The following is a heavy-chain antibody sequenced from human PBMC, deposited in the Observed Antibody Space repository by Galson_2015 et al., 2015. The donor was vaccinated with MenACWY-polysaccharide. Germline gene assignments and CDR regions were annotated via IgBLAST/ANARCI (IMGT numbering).Heavy chain of an antibody. V-gene: IGHV3-23*01. CDR2: ISGRGDNT. Sequence: SLRLSCAASGFTFTNYAMTWVRQAPGKGLEWVSVISGRGDNTYYADSVRGRFTISRDNSKNTLYLQMSSLRAEDTAVYYCEKSLHNWNSLLDYCGQGTLVTVSS. D-gene: IGHD1-7*01. CDR1: GFTFTNYA. CDR3: EKSLHNWNSLLDY. J-gene: IGHJ4*02.